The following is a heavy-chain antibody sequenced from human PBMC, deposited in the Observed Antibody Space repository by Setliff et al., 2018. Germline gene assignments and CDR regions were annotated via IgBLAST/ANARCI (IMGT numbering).Heavy chain of an antibody. D-gene: IGHD4-4*01. CDR3: ASYRQDVNY. V-gene: IGHV4-38-2*01. J-gene: IGHJ4*02. CDR2: IYYSGST. Sequence: SETLSLTCAVSGYSISSDYYWGWIRQPPGKGLEWIGSIYYSGSTYYNPSLKSRVTISVDTSKNQFSLKLSSVTAADTAVYYCASYRQDVNYWGQGTLVTVSS. CDR1: GYSISSDYY.